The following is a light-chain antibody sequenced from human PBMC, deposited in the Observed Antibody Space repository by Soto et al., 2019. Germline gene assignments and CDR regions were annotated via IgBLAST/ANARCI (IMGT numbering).Light chain of an antibody. CDR2: GAS. J-gene: IGKJ4*01. CDR1: QTISND. Sequence: EVVMTQSPATVSVSPGEGVTLSCRASQTISNDLAWYQQKPGQAPRLLIYGASTRATGVPARFSGGGSGTEFTLTIICLQSEDFAFYYCQQNNKWPPVTFGGGTKVDIK. V-gene: IGKV3-15*01. CDR3: QQNNKWPPVT.